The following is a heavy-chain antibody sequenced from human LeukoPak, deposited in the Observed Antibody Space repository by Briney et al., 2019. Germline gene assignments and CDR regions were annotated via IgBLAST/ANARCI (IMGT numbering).Heavy chain of an antibody. Sequence: SETLSLTCTVSGGSISSGSYYWSWIRQPAGKGLEWIGRIYTSGSTNYNPSLKSRVTISVDTSKNQFSLKLSSVTAADTAVYYCARVWFGGDYYYMDVWGKGTTVTVSS. CDR1: GGSISSGSYY. CDR3: ARVWFGGDYYYMDV. V-gene: IGHV4-61*02. J-gene: IGHJ6*03. D-gene: IGHD3-16*01. CDR2: IYTSGST.